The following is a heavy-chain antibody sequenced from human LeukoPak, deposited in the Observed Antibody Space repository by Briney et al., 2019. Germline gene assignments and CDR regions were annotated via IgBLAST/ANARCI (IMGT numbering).Heavy chain of an antibody. V-gene: IGHV3-23*01. CDR2: VGPTGVNT. Sequence: GGTLRLSCVASGFSFHIHGMNWVRQAPGKGLEWVSGVGPTGVNTYYAGSVKGRFSISRDNSKNVVYLQMNSLRAEDTAIYYCAKDDGWGRFYYWGQGTLVTVSS. D-gene: IGHD3-10*01. CDR1: GFSFHIHG. CDR3: AKDDGWGRFYY. J-gene: IGHJ4*02.